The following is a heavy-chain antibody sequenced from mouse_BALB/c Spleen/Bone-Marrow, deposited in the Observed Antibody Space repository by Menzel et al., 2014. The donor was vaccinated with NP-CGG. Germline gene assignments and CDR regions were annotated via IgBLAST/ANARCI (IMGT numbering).Heavy chain of an antibody. CDR1: GFNIKDTY. CDR3: AVYDYEGFAY. V-gene: IGHV14-3*02. CDR2: IDPVNGNT. Sequence: EVKLVESGAELVKPGASVKLSCTASGFNIKDTYMHWVKQRPEQGLEWIGRIDPVNGNTKYDPKFQGKATITADTSSNTAYLQLSSLTSEDTAVYYCAVYDYEGFAYWGQGTLVTVSA. D-gene: IGHD2-4*01. J-gene: IGHJ3*01.